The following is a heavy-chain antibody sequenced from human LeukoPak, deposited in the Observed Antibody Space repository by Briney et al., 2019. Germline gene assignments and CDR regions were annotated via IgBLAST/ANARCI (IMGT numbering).Heavy chain of an antibody. V-gene: IGHV3-48*03. CDR3: ARDNHALWFGELWEFDY. J-gene: IGHJ4*02. CDR1: GFTLYIYE. Sequence: GGSLRLSRAASGFTLYIYEVKGVAPATGEGREGGLYICNRGSTIQYADPVKGRFTISRDNAKNSLSLHTTNMRAEDTAVYYCARDNHALWFGELWEFDYWGQGTLVTVSS. D-gene: IGHD3-10*01. CDR2: ICNRGSTI.